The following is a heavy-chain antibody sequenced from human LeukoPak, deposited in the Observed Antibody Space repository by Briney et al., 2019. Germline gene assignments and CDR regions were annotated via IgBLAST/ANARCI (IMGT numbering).Heavy chain of an antibody. CDR1: GGSISSYY. CDR2: IYYSGST. CDR3: ARGYSSSWYYFDY. Sequence: SETLSLTCTVSGGSISSYYWSWIRQPPGRGLEWIGYIYYSGSTNYNPSLKSRVTISVDTSKSQFSLKLSSVTAADTAVYYCARGYSSSWYYFDYWGQGTLVTVSS. D-gene: IGHD6-13*01. V-gene: IGHV4-59*01. J-gene: IGHJ4*02.